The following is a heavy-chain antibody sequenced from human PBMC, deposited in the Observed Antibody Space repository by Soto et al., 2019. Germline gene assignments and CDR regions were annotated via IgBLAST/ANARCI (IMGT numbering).Heavy chain of an antibody. CDR3: ARAFGSTMPALF. CDR1: GDSIGNSH. Sequence: PSETLSLTCTVSGDSIGNSHWSWIRQPPGKGLEWIGLTFSRGSATYNPSLKSRVTISVDTSKNQLSLKLTSVTAADTAVYYCARAFGSTMPALFWGQGTLVTVSA. CDR2: TFSRGSA. D-gene: IGHD2-2*01. J-gene: IGHJ4*02. V-gene: IGHV4-59*01.